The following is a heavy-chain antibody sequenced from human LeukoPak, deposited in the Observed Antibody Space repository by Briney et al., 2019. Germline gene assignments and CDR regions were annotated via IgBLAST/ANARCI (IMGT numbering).Heavy chain of an antibody. D-gene: IGHD2-2*01. CDR2: IYNNEKS. Sequence: PSETLSLTCTVSGGFMGPYLWTWIRQPPGKGLEWIGYIYNNEKSEYNPSLKSRLTLSLDTSKNQFSLKLSSVTAADTAVYYCARGKTGRCYYPWGQGTLVTVSS. CDR1: GGFMGPYL. CDR3: ARGKTGRCYYP. V-gene: IGHV4-59*12. J-gene: IGHJ5*02.